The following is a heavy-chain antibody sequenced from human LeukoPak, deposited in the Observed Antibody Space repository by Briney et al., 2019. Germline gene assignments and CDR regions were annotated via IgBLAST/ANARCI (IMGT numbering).Heavy chain of an antibody. Sequence: SETLSLTCTVYGGSFSGYYWSWIRQPPGKGLEWIGEINHSGSTSYNPSLKSRVTISVDTSKNQFSLKLSSVTAADTAVYYCARGPRGYSQRLPRDYYYMDVWGKGTTVTVSS. CDR1: GGSFSGYY. V-gene: IGHV4-34*01. CDR2: INHSGST. J-gene: IGHJ6*03. CDR3: ARGPRGYSQRLPRDYYYMDV. D-gene: IGHD5-18*01.